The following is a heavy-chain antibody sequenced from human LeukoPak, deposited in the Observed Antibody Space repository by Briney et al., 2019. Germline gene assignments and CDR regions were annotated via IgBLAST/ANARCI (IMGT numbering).Heavy chain of an antibody. CDR1: GFTFSSYE. Sequence: GGSLRLSCAASGFTFSSYEMNWVRQAPGKGLEWVSYISSSSSYIYYADSVKGRFTISRDNAKNSLYLRMTSLRAEDTAIYYCAGEGSNFGFYYFDFWGQGALVTVSS. D-gene: IGHD3-10*01. V-gene: IGHV3-21*05. CDR2: ISSSSSYI. CDR3: AGEGSNFGFYYFDF. J-gene: IGHJ4*02.